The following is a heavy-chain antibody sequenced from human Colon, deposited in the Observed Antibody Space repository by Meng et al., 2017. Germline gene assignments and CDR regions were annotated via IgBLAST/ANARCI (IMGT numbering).Heavy chain of an antibody. Sequence: ASVKVSCKASGYTFTGYYMHWVRQAPGQGLEWMGRINPNRGGTNYAQKFQGRVTMTRDTSISTAYMELSRLRSDDTGVDYCARDSAVAGMEMDVWGQGTTVTVSS. CDR2: INPNRGGT. D-gene: IGHD6-19*01. CDR1: GYTFTGYY. V-gene: IGHV1-2*05. J-gene: IGHJ6*02. CDR3: ARDSAVAGMEMDV.